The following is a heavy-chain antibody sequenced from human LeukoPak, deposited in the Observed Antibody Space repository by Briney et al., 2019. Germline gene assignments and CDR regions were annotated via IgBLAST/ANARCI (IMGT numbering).Heavy chain of an antibody. V-gene: IGHV4-39*07. CDR1: GGSISSSSYY. J-gene: IGHJ4*02. CDR2: IYYSGST. CDR3: ARGRDYYDNSSPFDY. D-gene: IGHD3-22*01. Sequence: SETLSLTCTVSGGSISSSSYYWGWIRQPPGKGLEWIGSIYYSGSTYYNPSLKSRVTISVDTSKNQFSLKLSSVTAADTAVYYCARGRDYYDNSSPFDYWGQGTLVTVSS.